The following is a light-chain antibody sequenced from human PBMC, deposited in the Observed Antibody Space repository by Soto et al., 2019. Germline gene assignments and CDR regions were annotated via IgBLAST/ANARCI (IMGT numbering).Light chain of an antibody. CDR1: QSVSSSY. CDR2: GAS. V-gene: IGKV3-20*01. J-gene: IGKJ5*01. CDR3: QQYNNWPIT. Sequence: IVLTQSPATLSLSPGKRATLSCRASQSVSSSYLAWYQQKPGQAPRLLIYGASSRATGIPDRFSGSGSGTDFTLTISRLEPEDFAVYYCQQYNNWPITFGQGTRLEIK.